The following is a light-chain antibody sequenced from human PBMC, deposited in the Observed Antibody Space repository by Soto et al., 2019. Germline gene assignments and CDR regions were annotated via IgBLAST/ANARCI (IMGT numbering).Light chain of an antibody. V-gene: IGKV1-9*01. Sequence: DLQLTQSPSFLSASVGDRVTITCRVSQGISSYLIWYQQKPGKAPKLLIYAASTLQSGVPSRFSGSGSGTEFTLTITSLQPEDFATYYCQQLNNYPITFGQGTRLEIK. CDR2: AAS. J-gene: IGKJ5*01. CDR3: QQLNNYPIT. CDR1: QGISSY.